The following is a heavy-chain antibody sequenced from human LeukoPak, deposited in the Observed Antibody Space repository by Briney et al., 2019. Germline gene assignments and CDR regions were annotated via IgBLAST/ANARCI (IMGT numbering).Heavy chain of an antibody. V-gene: IGHV4-39*07. D-gene: IGHD3-10*01. CDR1: GGSISSSSYY. J-gene: IGHJ4*02. Sequence: SETLSLTCTVSGGSISSSSYYWGWIRQPPGKGLEWIGSVYYSGSTYYNPSLQSRVTISVDTSKNQFSLKLSSVTAADTAVYYCARDLSRAYALGTYYNPEGLGYWGQGTLVTVSS. CDR3: ARDLSRAYALGTYYNPEGLGY. CDR2: VYYSGST.